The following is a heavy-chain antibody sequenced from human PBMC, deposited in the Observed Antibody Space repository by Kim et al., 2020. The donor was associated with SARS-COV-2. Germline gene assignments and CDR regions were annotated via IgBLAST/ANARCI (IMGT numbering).Heavy chain of an antibody. CDR1: GGSISSYY. V-gene: IGHV4-59*01. Sequence: SETLSLTCTVSGGSISSYYWSWIRQPPGKGLEWVGYIYYSGSTNYNPSLKSRVTISVATSKNQFSLKLRPGTAAATAVYYCARARFGPGYSSSWGGLDYWGQGTLVTVSS. CDR2: IYYSGST. D-gene: IGHD6-13*01. J-gene: IGHJ4*02. CDR3: ARARFGPGYSSSWGGLDY.